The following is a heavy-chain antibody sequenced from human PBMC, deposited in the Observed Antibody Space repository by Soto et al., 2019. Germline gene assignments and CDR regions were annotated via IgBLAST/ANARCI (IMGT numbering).Heavy chain of an antibody. CDR3: AKADISMLSNYAVVGYYYYYGMDV. D-gene: IGHD4-4*01. Sequence: HPGGSLRLSCAASGFTFSSYAMSWVRQAPGKGLEWVSAISGSGGSTYYADSVKGRFTISRDNSKNTLYLQMNSLRAEDTAVYYCAKADISMLSNYAVVGYYYYYGMDVWGQGTTVTVSS. J-gene: IGHJ6*02. CDR2: ISGSGGST. CDR1: GFTFSSYA. V-gene: IGHV3-23*01.